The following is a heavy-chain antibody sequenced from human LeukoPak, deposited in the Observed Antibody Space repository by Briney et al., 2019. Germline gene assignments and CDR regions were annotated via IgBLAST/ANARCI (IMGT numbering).Heavy chain of an antibody. J-gene: IGHJ6*03. Sequence: GDSLKISCQGSGYSFTSYWIGWVRQMPGKGLEWMGIIHPGDSRTVYSPSFQGQVTISADKSISTAYLHWSSLEASDTAMYYCARHLSGYFYMDVWGKGTTITISS. CDR2: IHPGDSRT. D-gene: IGHD3-16*02. V-gene: IGHV5-51*01. CDR3: ARHLSGYFYMDV. CDR1: GYSFTSYW.